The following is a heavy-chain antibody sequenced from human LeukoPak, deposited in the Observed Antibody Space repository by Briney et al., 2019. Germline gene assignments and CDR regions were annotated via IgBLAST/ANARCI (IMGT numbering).Heavy chain of an antibody. J-gene: IGHJ4*02. CDR1: GFTFSSYA. Sequence: PGGSLRLPRAASGFTFSSYAMSWVRQAPGKGLEWVSAISGSGGSTYYADSVKGRFTISRDNSKNTLYLQMNSLRAEDTAVYYCAKDLYGDYEALWGDWGQGTLVTVSS. CDR3: AKDLYGDYEALWGD. CDR2: ISGSGGST. D-gene: IGHD4-17*01. V-gene: IGHV3-23*01.